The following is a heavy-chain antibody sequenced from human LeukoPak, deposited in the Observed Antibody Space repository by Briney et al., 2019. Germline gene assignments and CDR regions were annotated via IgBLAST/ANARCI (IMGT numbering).Heavy chain of an antibody. CDR3: ARGITRYWFDP. D-gene: IGHD1-14*01. CDR1: GGSFSAYY. V-gene: IGHV4-34*01. J-gene: IGHJ5*02. CDR2: INHSGST. Sequence: SETLSLTCAVYGGSFSAYYWSWVRQPPGKGLEWIGEINHSGSTNYNPSLKSRVTISVDTSKNQFSLKLSSVTAADTAVYYCARGITRYWFDPWGQGTLVTVSS.